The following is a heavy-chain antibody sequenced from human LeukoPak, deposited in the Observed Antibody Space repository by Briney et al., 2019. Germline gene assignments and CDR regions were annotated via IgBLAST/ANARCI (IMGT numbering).Heavy chain of an antibody. Sequence: GGSLRLSCAASGFIFSSYSISWVRQAPGKGLEWVSVITGSGGNTYYADSVKGRFTISKDNSKNTVYLQMSSLRVDDTAVYYCAKAASSSWPSYYYGMDVWGQGTTVTVSS. V-gene: IGHV3-23*01. CDR3: AKAASSSWPSYYYGMDV. D-gene: IGHD6-13*01. J-gene: IGHJ6*02. CDR2: ITGSGGNT. CDR1: GFIFSSYS.